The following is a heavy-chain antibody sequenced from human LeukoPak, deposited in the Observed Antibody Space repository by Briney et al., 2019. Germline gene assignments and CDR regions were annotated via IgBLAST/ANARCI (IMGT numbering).Heavy chain of an antibody. CDR1: GFTFSSYA. CDR3: ARDQYRS. Sequence: GRSLRLSCAASGFTFSSYAMHWVRQAPGKGLEWVAVISYDGSNKYYADSVKGRFTISRDNSKNTLYLQMNSLRAEDTAVYYCARDQYRSWGQGTTVTVSS. V-gene: IGHV3-30*04. CDR2: ISYDGSNK. D-gene: IGHD5-12*01. J-gene: IGHJ6*02.